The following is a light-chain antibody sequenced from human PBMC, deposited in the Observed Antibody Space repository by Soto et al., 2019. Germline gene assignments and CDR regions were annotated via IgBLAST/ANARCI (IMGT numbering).Light chain of an antibody. CDR2: DVS. CDR1: SSDVGGYNY. Sequence: QSVLTQPASVSGSPGQSITISCTGTSSDVGGYNYVSWYQQHPGKAPKFMIYDVSNRPSGVSNRFSGSKPGNTASLTISGLQAEDEADYYCSSYTTSNTRQIVFGTGTKATVL. V-gene: IGLV2-14*01. CDR3: SSYTTSNTRQIV. J-gene: IGLJ1*01.